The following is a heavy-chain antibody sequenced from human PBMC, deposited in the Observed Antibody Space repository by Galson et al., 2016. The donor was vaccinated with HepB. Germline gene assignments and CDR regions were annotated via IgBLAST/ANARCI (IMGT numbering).Heavy chain of an antibody. CDR1: GVIFSDHA. CDR2: TSSDGSND. V-gene: IGHV3-30*18. D-gene: IGHD2-15*01. Sequence: SLRLSCAISGVIFSDHAMHWVRQAPGQGLEWVAVTSSDGSNDYYVDSVKGRFAISRDNSKNTLYLEMNSMRGEDTAVYYCGKGGTGIVVPVDLWGQGTLVTVSS. J-gene: IGHJ5*02. CDR3: GKGGTGIVVPVDL.